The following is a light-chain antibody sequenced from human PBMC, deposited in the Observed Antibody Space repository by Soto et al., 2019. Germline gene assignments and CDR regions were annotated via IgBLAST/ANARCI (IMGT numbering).Light chain of an antibody. J-gene: IGKJ3*01. CDR3: QQRSNWPRS. CDR2: DAS. V-gene: IGKV3-11*01. Sequence: EIVWTQSPATLSLSPGERATLSCRASQSVSSYLAWYQQKPGQAPRLLIYDASNRATGIPARFSGSGSGTDFTLTISSLEPEDFAVYYCQQRSNWPRSFGPGTKVDIK. CDR1: QSVSSY.